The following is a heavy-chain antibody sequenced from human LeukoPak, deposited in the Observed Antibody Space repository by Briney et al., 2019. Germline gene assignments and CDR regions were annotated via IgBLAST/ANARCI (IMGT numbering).Heavy chain of an antibody. J-gene: IGHJ4*02. D-gene: IGHD3-16*02. Sequence: PGGSLRLSCAASGFTFSSDEMNWVRQAPGKRLEWVSYISSSGTTIYYADSVKGRFTVSRDNAKNSLYLQMNSQRAEDTAVYYCARVPKSYRLAFDYWGQGTLVTVSS. CDR2: ISSSGTTI. CDR1: GFTFSSDE. CDR3: ARVPKSYRLAFDY. V-gene: IGHV3-48*03.